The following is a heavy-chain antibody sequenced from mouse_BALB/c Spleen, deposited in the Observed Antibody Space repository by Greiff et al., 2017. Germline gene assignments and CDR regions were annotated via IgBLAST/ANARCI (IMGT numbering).Heavy chain of an antibody. Sequence: VQLQQSGAALVKPGASVKLPCTASGFNIKDTYMHWVQQRPEQGLEWIGRIDPANGNTKYAPKFQGKATITAYATSNTAYLQLSSLTSEDTAVYYCAREGGYGAMDYWGQGTSVTVSS. CDR2: IDPANGNT. CDR1: GFNIKDTY. J-gene: IGHJ4*01. CDR3: AREGGYGAMDY. D-gene: IGHD1-1*02. V-gene: IGHV14-3*02.